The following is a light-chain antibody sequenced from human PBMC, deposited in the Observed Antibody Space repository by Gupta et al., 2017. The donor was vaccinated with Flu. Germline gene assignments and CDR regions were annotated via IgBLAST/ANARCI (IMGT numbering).Light chain of an antibody. CDR1: HSISVW. J-gene: IGKJ2*03. CDR3: QQYTSCSPRYS. CDR2: KAS. Sequence: DIQMTQSPSTLSASVGDRVTITCRASHSISVWLAWYQQKPGKAPKLLIYKASSLESGVPSRFSGSGSGTEFTLTIRSLQPDDFATYYCQQYTSCSPRYSFGQRTKLEIK. V-gene: IGKV1-5*03.